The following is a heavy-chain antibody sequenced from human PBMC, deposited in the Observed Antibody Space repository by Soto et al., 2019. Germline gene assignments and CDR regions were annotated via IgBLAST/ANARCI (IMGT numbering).Heavy chain of an antibody. J-gene: IGHJ5*02. V-gene: IGHV4-34*01. CDR3: ASLAQVVAGLDWFDP. Sequence: SETLSLTCAASGASFNCYSWSWVRQPPGKGLEWIGEINHSGGTNYNPSLESRVTISLDTSRKQFSLNLTSVTVADAAVYYCASLAQVVAGLDWFDPWGQGTLVTVSS. CDR2: INHSGGT. D-gene: IGHD6-19*01. CDR1: GASFNCYS.